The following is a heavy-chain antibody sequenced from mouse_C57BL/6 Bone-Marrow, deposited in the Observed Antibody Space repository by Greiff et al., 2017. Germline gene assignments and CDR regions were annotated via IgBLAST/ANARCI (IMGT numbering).Heavy chain of an antibody. V-gene: IGHV1-69*01. J-gene: IGHJ3*01. D-gene: IGHD1-1*01. CDR3: ARDRDYGSWFAY. CDR1: GYTFTSYW. CDR2: IDPSDSYT. Sequence: QVQLQQPGAELVMPGASVKLSCKASGYTFTSYWMHWVKQRPGQGLEWIGEIDPSDSYTNYNQKFTGKSTLTVDKSSSTAYMQLSSLTSEYSAVYYCARDRDYGSWFAYWGQGTLVTVSA.